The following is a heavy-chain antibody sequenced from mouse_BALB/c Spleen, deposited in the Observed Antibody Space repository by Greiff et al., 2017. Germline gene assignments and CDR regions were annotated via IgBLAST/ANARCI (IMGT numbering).Heavy chain of an antibody. J-gene: IGHJ4*01. Sequence: EVQLQQSGAELVKPGASVKLSCTASGFNIKDTYMHWVKQRPEQGLEWIGRIDPANGNTKYDPKFQGKATITADTSSNTAYLQLSSLTSEDTVVYYCAREDYRYDGTMDYWGQGTSVTVSS. CDR3: AREDYRYDGTMDY. CDR2: IDPANGNT. CDR1: GFNIKDTY. V-gene: IGHV14-3*02. D-gene: IGHD2-14*01.